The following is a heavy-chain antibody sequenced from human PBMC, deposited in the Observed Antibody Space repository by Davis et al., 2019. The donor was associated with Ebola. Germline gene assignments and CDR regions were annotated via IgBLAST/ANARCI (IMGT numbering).Heavy chain of an antibody. Sequence: EESLKISCRGSGYSFTSYWIGWVRQMPGKGLEWVGIILLDDSDVRYSPSFQGHVTISADKSSSTAYLQWSSLKASDTAMYYCARLAGYYDSSGYLNYFDYWGQGTLVTVSS. D-gene: IGHD3-22*01. CDR1: GYSFTSYW. V-gene: IGHV5-51*01. CDR3: ARLAGYYDSSGYLNYFDY. CDR2: ILLDDSDV. J-gene: IGHJ4*02.